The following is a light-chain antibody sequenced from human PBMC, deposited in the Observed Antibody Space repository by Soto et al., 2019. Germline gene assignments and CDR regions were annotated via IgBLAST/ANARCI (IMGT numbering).Light chain of an antibody. J-gene: IGLJ2*01. Sequence: QSALTQPRSVSGSPGQSVAISCTGSSTDVGYYDSVAWYQHHPGKAPKLLIYEVFKRPSRVPERFSGSKSITTASLTISGLQAEDEGDYYCCSYSGSFVVFVGGTKLTVL. CDR3: CSYSGSFVV. CDR2: EVF. CDR1: STDVGYYDS. V-gene: IGLV2-11*01.